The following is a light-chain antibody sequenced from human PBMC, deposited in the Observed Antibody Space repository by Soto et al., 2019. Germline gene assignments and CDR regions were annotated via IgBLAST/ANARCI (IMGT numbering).Light chain of an antibody. CDR2: VAS. CDR3: QESYSTS. CDR1: QYISTY. Sequence: IQLTQSPSSLSASVGDSLTLTCRASQYISTYLNWYQPKPGKAPKLLIYVASNLQSGVPSRFSGRGSGTDFTLTISSLQPEDIATYYCQESYSTSFGQGTKVDIK. V-gene: IGKV1-39*01. J-gene: IGKJ1*01.